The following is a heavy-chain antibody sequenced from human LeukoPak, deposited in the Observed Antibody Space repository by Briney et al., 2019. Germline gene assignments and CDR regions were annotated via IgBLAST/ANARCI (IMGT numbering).Heavy chain of an antibody. J-gene: IGHJ4*02. CDR3: ARTDFWSGPPGFDY. V-gene: IGHV4-4*07. CDR2: IYTSGST. CDR1: GGSISSYY. Sequence: SETLSLTCTVSGGSISSYYWSWIRQPAGKGLEWIGRIYTSGSTNYDPSLKSRVTMSVDTSKNQFSLKLSSVTAADTAVYYCARTDFWSGPPGFDYWGQGTLVTVSS. D-gene: IGHD3-3*01.